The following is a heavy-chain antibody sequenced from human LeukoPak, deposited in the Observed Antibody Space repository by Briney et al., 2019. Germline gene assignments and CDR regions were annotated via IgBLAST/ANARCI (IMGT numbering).Heavy chain of an antibody. V-gene: IGHV1-18*01. D-gene: IGHD3-22*01. CDR3: ARETYYYDSSGYPIDY. CDR1: GYTFTSYG. CDR2: ISAYNGNT. J-gene: IGHJ4*02. Sequence: GASVKVSCKASGYTFTSYGISWVRQAPGQGLEWMGWISAYNGNTNYAQKLQGRVTMTTDTSTSTAYMELRSLRSDDTAVYYCARETYYYDSSGYPIDYWGQGTLVTVSS.